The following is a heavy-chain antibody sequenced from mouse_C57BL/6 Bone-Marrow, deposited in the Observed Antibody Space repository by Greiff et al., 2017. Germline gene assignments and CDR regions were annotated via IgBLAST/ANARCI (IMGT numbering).Heavy chain of an antibody. CDR2: INPSNGGT. CDR3: ARSPYYYGSSYAMDY. V-gene: IGHV1-53*01. CDR1: GYTFTSYW. D-gene: IGHD1-1*01. Sequence: QVQLQQPGTELVKPGASVKLSCKASGYTFTSYWMHWVKQRPGQGLEWIGNINPSNGGTNYNEKFKSKATLTVDNSSSTAYMKLSSLTSEDSAVYYCARSPYYYGSSYAMDYWGQGTSVTVSS. J-gene: IGHJ4*01.